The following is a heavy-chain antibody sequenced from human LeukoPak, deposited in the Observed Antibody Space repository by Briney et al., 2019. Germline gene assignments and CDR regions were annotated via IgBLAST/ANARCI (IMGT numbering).Heavy chain of an antibody. CDR3: ARHVDTAVVLYFDY. Sequence: SETLSLTCTVSGGSISSYYWSWIRQPPGKGLEWIGYIYYSGSTNYNPSLKSRVTISVDTSKNQFSLKLSSATAADTAVYYCARHVDTAVVLYFDYWGHGALVTVSS. V-gene: IGHV4-59*01. CDR2: IYYSGST. CDR1: GGSISSYY. D-gene: IGHD5-18*01. J-gene: IGHJ4*01.